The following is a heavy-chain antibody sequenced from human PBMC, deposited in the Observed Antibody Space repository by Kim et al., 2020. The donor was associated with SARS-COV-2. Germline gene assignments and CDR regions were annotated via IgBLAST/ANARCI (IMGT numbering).Heavy chain of an antibody. CDR1: GFTFDDYA. D-gene: IGHD2-15*01. Sequence: GGSLRLSCAASGFTFDDYAMHWVRQAPGKGLEWVSLISGDGGSTYYADSVKGRFTISRANSKNSLYLQMNSLKTGDTALYYLARGLDSIVETENWFDPWGQGTLVTVSS. J-gene: IGHJ5*02. V-gene: IGHV3-43*02. CDR2: ISGDGGST. CDR3: ARGLDSIVETENWFDP.